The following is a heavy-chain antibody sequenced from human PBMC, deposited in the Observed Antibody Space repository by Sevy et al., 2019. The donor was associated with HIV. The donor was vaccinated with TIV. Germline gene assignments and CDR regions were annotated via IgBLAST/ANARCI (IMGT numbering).Heavy chain of an antibody. CDR1: GGSISSYY. Sequence: SETLSLTCTVSGGSISSYYWSWIRQPPGKGLEWIGYIYYSGSTNYNPSLKRRVTISVDTSKNQFSLKLSSVTAADTAVYYCARNSGWGSYFDYWGQGTLVTVSS. V-gene: IGHV4-59*01. CDR2: IYYSGST. J-gene: IGHJ4*02. D-gene: IGHD6-19*01. CDR3: ARNSGWGSYFDY.